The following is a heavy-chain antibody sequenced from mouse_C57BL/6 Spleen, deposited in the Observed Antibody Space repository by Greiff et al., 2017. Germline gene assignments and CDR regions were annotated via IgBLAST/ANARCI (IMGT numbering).Heavy chain of an antibody. CDR2: ISYDGSN. Sequence: ESGPGLVKPSQSLSLTCSVTGYSITSGYYWNWIRQFPGNKLEWMGYISYDGSNNYNPSLKNRISITRDTSKNQFFLKLNSVTTEGTATYYCARSGSSYAMDYWGQGTSVTVSS. J-gene: IGHJ4*01. D-gene: IGHD1-1*01. CDR1: GYSITSGYY. V-gene: IGHV3-6*01. CDR3: ARSGSSYAMDY.